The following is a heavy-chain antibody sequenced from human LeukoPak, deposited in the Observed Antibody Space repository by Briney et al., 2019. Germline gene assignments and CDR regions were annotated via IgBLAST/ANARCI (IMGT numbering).Heavy chain of an antibody. Sequence: TSQTLSLTCTVSGGSISSGGYSWSWIRQHPGKGLEWIGYIYYSGSTYYNPSLKSRVTISVDTSKNQFSLKLSSVTAADTAVYYCARDGRSIAADVYWGQGTLVTVSS. CDR1: GGSISSGGYS. CDR3: ARDGRSIAADVY. CDR2: IYYSGST. V-gene: IGHV4-31*03. J-gene: IGHJ4*02. D-gene: IGHD6-13*01.